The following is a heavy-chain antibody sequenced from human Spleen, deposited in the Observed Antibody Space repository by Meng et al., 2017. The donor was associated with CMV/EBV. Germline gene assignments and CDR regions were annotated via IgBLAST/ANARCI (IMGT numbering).Heavy chain of an antibody. V-gene: IGHV3-23*01. Sequence: GESLKISCAASGLTFSGSAMHCVRQAPGKGLEWVSAISNTGGSTFCAGSVKGRFTISRDNSKNTLYLQMNSLRAEDTAVYYCAGLRLFDYWGQGTLVTVSS. J-gene: IGHJ4*02. CDR2: ISNTGGST. CDR1: GLTFSGSA. D-gene: IGHD4-17*01. CDR3: AGLRLFDY.